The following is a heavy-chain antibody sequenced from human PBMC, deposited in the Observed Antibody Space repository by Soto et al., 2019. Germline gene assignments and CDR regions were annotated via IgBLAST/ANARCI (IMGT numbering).Heavy chain of an antibody. V-gene: IGHV3-53*02. D-gene: IGHD6-6*01. CDR2: IYSDGTT. Sequence: EVQLVETGGGLIQPGGSLRLSCAASGFTVSSNYMNWVRQAPGKGLEWVSIIYSDGTTSYADSVKGRFTISRDNFKNTLHHQMNSLRAEDTAVYYCAILSNWGQGTLVTVSS. CDR1: GFTVSSNY. CDR3: AILSN. J-gene: IGHJ4*02.